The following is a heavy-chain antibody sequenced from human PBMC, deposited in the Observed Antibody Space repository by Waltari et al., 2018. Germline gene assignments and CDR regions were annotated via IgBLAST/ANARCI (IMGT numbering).Heavy chain of an antibody. V-gene: IGHV4-4*07. Sequence: QVQLQESGPGLVKPSETLSLTCTVSGGSISSYYWSWIRQPAGKGLEWIGRIYTRGSTNYNPSLKSRVTMSVDTSKNQFSLKLSSVTAADTAVYYCAGDRGDVMVRGVRYYYYYMDVWGKGTTVTISS. D-gene: IGHD3-10*01. CDR2: IYTRGST. J-gene: IGHJ6*03. CDR1: GGSISSYY. CDR3: AGDRGDVMVRGVRYYYYYMDV.